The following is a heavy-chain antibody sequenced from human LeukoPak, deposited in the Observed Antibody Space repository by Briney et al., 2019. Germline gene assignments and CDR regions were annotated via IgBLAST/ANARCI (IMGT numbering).Heavy chain of an antibody. CDR3: ARDWMYCSSTSCFFDY. D-gene: IGHD2-2*01. Sequence: NTSETLSLTCTVSGGSISSYYWSWIRQPAGKGLEWIGRIYTSGSTNYNPSLKSRVTMSVDTSKNQFSLKLSSVTAADTAVYYCARDWMYCSSTSCFFDYWGQGTLVTVSS. V-gene: IGHV4-4*07. CDR1: GGSISSYY. J-gene: IGHJ4*02. CDR2: IYTSGST.